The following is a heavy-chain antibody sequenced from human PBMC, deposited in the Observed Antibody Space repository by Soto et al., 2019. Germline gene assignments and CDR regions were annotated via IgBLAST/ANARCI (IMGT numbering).Heavy chain of an antibody. J-gene: IGHJ4*02. CDR3: ARGITMVRGAADY. D-gene: IGHD3-10*01. Sequence: PSETLSLTGAVYGGSFSGYYWSWIRQPPGKGLEWIGEINHSGSTNYNPSLKSRVTISVDTSKNQFSLKLSSVTAADTAVYYCARGITMVRGAADYWGQGTLVTVS. CDR2: INHSGST. CDR1: GGSFSGYY. V-gene: IGHV4-34*01.